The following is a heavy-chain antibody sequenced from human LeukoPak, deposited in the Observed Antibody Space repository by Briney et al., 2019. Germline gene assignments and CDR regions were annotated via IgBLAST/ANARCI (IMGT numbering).Heavy chain of an antibody. CDR3: ARHFSGAAAPLPFDY. CDR1: GGSISNSY. Sequence: SETLSLTCTVPGGSISNSYWSWIRQSPGKELEWIGYIYSSGHTNYNPSLKSRVTISVDTSKNQFSLTLRSVTAADTAVYYCARHFSGAAAPLPFDYWGQGTLVTVSS. D-gene: IGHD6-13*01. CDR2: IYSSGHT. V-gene: IGHV4-59*08. J-gene: IGHJ4*02.